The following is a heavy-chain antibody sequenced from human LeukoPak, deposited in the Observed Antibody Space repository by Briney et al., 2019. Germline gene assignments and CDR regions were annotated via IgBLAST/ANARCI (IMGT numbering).Heavy chain of an antibody. Sequence: ASVKVSCKASGYTFTSYDINWVRLATGQGLEWMGWMNPNSGNTGYAQKFQGRVTMTRNTSISTAYTELSSLRSEDTAVYYCARSRRGSGSRDYYYYYMDVWGKGTTVTVSS. J-gene: IGHJ6*03. D-gene: IGHD3-10*01. V-gene: IGHV1-8*01. CDR3: ARSRRGSGSRDYYYYYMDV. CDR1: GYTFTSYD. CDR2: MNPNSGNT.